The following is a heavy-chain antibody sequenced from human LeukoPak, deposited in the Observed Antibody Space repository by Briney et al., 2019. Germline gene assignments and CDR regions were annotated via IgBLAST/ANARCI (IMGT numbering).Heavy chain of an antibody. CDR3: ARGRYYGMDV. CDR2: TNSDGSST. V-gene: IGHV3-74*03. Sequence: PGGSLRLSCAASGFTFSTFWMHWVRQAPGKGLVWVSGTNSDGSSTTYADSVKGRFTISRDNAKNTLYLQMNNLRAEDTAVYYCARGRYYGMDVWGQGTTVTVSS. CDR1: GFTFSTFW. J-gene: IGHJ6*02.